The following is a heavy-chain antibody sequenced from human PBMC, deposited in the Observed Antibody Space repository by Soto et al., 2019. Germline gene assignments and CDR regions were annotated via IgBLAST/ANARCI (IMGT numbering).Heavy chain of an antibody. CDR1: VFTFSSYS. Sequence: GGSLRLSCAASVFTFSSYSMNWVRQAPGKGLEWVSSISSSSSYIYYADSVKGRFTISRDNAKNSLYLQMNSLRAEDTAVYYCARDFSSITGTSGYWGQGTLVTVSS. V-gene: IGHV3-21*01. J-gene: IGHJ4*02. D-gene: IGHD1-7*01. CDR3: ARDFSSITGTSGY. CDR2: ISSSSSYI.